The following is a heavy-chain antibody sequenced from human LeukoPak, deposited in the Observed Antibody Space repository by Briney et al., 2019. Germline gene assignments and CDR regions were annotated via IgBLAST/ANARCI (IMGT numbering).Heavy chain of an antibody. Sequence: LPGGSLRLSCAASGFTFSTYAMSWVRQAPGKGLEWVSANSGRAGSTYYADSVKGRFTISRDNSKNTLFLQMNSLRAEDTAVYYCAKGGPYSSSPDFDYWGQGSLVTVSS. CDR3: AKGGPYSSSPDFDY. D-gene: IGHD6-6*01. J-gene: IGHJ4*02. CDR2: NSGRAGST. CDR1: GFTFSTYA. V-gene: IGHV3-23*01.